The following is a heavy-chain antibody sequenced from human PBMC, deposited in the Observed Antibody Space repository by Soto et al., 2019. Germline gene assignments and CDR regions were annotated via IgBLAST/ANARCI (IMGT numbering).Heavy chain of an antibody. J-gene: IGHJ4*02. Sequence: EVQLVESGGGLVQPGGSLRLSCAASGFTFSSYWMHWVRQAPGKGLVWVSKISGDGRTATYADSVKARFTISRDNAKNTLYMQRSNLRAEDAALYYCARLYCSDTSCYEKYFDYWGQGTLVTVSS. V-gene: IGHV3-74*01. CDR3: ARLYCSDTSCYEKYFDY. CDR1: GFTFSSYW. CDR2: ISGDGRTA. D-gene: IGHD2-2*01.